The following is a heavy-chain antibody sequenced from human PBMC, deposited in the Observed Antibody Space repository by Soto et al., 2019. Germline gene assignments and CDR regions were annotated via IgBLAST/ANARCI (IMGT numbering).Heavy chain of an antibody. CDR1: GGSISSGGYY. Sequence: QVQLQESGPGLVKPSQTLSLTCTVSGGSISSGGYYWSWIRQHPGKGLEWIGYIYYSGSTYYNQSLKSRVTISVDTSKNQFSRKLSSVTAADTAVYYCAREGQDFWSGYYTEVGWFDPWGQGTLVTVSS. V-gene: IGHV4-31*03. J-gene: IGHJ5*02. D-gene: IGHD3-3*01. CDR2: IYYSGST. CDR3: AREGQDFWSGYYTEVGWFDP.